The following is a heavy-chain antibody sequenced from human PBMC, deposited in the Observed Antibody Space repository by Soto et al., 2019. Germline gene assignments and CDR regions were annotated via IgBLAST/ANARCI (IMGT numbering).Heavy chain of an antibody. CDR2: VYYRGTT. J-gene: IGHJ4*02. CDR1: GGSISSSNYY. V-gene: IGHV4-39*01. D-gene: IGHD3-22*01. Sequence: QLQVQESGPGLVKPSETLSLTCTVSGGSISSSNYYWGWIRHPPGKGLEWIVSVYYRGTTYYNPTVKSRVTISVDKSKNQFSLKLCSVTAADTAVYYCARQDRGSDGSGYRMGWGQGTPVTVSS. CDR3: ARQDRGSDGSGYRMG.